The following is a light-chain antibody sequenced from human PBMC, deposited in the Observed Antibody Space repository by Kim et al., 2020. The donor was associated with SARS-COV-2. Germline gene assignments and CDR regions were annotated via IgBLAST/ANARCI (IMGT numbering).Light chain of an antibody. CDR3: QQYSNSPRWT. J-gene: IGKJ1*01. CDR2: TAS. Sequence: DIVLTQSPDTLSLSSGERATLSCRASQTVRNGYLAWYQQRPGQAPRLLIYTASNRALGVPDRFSGSGSGTDFTLTISGLEPEDSAVYYCQQYSNSPRWTFGRGTKVDIK. CDR1: QTVRNGY. V-gene: IGKV3-20*01.